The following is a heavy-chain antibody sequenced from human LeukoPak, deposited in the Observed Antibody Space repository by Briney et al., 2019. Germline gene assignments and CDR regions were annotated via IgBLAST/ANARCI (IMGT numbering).Heavy chain of an antibody. Sequence: TGGSLRLSCAASGFTFSSYWMHWVRQTPGKGLVWVSRISGDGSSTTHAESVKGRFTISRDNAKNTLYLQMNSLRAEDTAVYYCARELPFDYWGQGTLVTVFS. V-gene: IGHV3-74*01. CDR3: ARELPFDY. CDR1: GFTFSSYW. CDR2: ISGDGSST. J-gene: IGHJ4*02.